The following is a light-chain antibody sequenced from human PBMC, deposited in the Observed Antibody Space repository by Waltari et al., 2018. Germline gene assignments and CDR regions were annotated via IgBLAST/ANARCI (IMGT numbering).Light chain of an antibody. Sequence: QSALSQPPSASGSPRLSVTISCTGTSSDDGSYNHVSWYQQHPGTALKVMIYEVSKRPSGVPDRFSGSKSANTASLTVSGLQAEDEADYYCSSYAGSDIYVFGTGTKVTVL. V-gene: IGLV2-8*01. CDR3: SSYAGSDIYV. CDR2: EVS. CDR1: SSDDGSYNH. J-gene: IGLJ1*01.